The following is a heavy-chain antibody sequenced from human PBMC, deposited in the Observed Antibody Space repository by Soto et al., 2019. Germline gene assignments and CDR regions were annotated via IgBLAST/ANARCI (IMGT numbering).Heavy chain of an antibody. V-gene: IGHV3-23*01. CDR3: AKDGYDSGWYWES. J-gene: IGHJ1*01. CDR2: ITRSGSEA. Sequence: DVQLLESGGGLVQPGGSLRLSCAASGFSFSGSAMCWVRQGPGKGLEFVSSITRSGSEAFYADSVKGRFTMSRAISKNMLFLQINSLRAEDTAVYYCAKDGYDSGWYWESWGQGALVTVS. D-gene: IGHD6-19*01. CDR1: GFSFSGSA.